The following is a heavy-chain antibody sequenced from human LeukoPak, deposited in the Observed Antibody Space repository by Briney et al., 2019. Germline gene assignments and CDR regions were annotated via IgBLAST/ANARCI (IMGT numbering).Heavy chain of an antibody. V-gene: IGHV4-34*01. CDR3: ASRSYSGYDLGYYCYYGMDV. CDR1: GGSFSGLY. CDR2: INQYGST. D-gene: IGHD5-12*01. Sequence: PSETLSLTCSVYGGSFSGLYWRWIRQPPGEGGEWRGEINQYGSTNYNPSLKIRVSISVDTSKNQFSLKLSFGTAADTAVYYCASRSYSGYDLGYYCYYGMDVWGQGTTVTVSS. J-gene: IGHJ6*02.